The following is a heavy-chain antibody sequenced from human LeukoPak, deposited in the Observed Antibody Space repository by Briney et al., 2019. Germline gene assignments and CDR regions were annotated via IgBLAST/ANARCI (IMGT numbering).Heavy chain of an antibody. V-gene: IGHV3-20*04. J-gene: IGHJ4*02. D-gene: IGHD3-22*01. CDR3: ARSWYDSSGYYFDY. Sequence: GGSLRLSCAASGFTFDDYGMSWVRQAPGKGLEWVSGINWNGGSTGYADSVKGRFTISRDNAKNSLYLQMNSLRAEDTALYYCARSWYDSSGYYFDYWGQGTLVTVSS. CDR1: GFTFDDYG. CDR2: INWNGGST.